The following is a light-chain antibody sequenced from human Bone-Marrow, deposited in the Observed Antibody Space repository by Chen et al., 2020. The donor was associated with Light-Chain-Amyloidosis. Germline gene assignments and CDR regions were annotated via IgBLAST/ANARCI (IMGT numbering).Light chain of an antibody. V-gene: IGLV3-25*03. CDR3: QSADSSGTYEVI. J-gene: IGLJ2*01. CDR1: DLPTKY. Sequence: SYELTQPPSVSVSPGQTARITCSGDDLPTKYAYWYQQKPGQAPVLVIHRDTERPSGISERFSGSSSGTPATLTIFGVQAEDEADYHCQSADSSGTYEVIFGGGTKLTVL. CDR2: RDT.